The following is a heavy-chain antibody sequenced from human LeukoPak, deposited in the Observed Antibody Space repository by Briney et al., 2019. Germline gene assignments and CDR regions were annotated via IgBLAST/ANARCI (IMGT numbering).Heavy chain of an antibody. J-gene: IGHJ4*02. CDR2: INHSGST. V-gene: IGHV4-34*01. CDR3: ARDKQWLAH. D-gene: IGHD6-19*01. CDR1: GGSFSGYY. Sequence: SETLSLTCAVYGGSFSGYYWSWIRLPPGKGLEWIGEINHSGSTNYNPSLKSRATISVDTSKNQFSLKLSSVTAADTAVYYCARDKQWLAHWGQGTLVTVSS.